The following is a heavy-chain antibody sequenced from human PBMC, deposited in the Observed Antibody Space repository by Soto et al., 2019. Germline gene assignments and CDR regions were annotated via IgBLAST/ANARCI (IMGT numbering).Heavy chain of an antibody. J-gene: IGHJ6*02. D-gene: IGHD3-9*01. CDR1: GGTFSSYA. V-gene: IGHV1-69*13. CDR2: IIPIFGTA. CDR3: ARADSYYDILTGYYNRSYYYGMDV. Sequence: SVKVSCKASGGTFSSYAISWVRQAPGQGLEWMGGIIPIFGTANYAQKFQGRVTITADESTSTAYMELSSLRSEDTAVYYCARADSYYDILTGYYNRSYYYGMDVWGQGTTVTVSS.